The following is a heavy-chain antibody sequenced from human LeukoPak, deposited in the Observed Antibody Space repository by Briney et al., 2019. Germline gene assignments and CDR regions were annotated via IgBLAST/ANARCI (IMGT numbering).Heavy chain of an antibody. V-gene: IGHV3-7*01. CDR3: ARTGYGYNYFDY. Sequence: ETLSLTCTVSGGSISSSSYYWGWIRQPPGKGLEWVANIKQDGSENYYVDSVKGRFTISRDNAKNSLYLQMNSLRAEDTAVYYCARTGYGYNYFDYWGQGTLVTVSS. D-gene: IGHD3-16*01. J-gene: IGHJ4*02. CDR1: GGSISSSSYY. CDR2: IKQDGSEN.